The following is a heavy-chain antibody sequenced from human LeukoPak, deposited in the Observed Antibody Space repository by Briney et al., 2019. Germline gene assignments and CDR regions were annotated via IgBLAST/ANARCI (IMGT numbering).Heavy chain of an antibody. CDR3: STSDDSSGYLTSFDP. CDR1: GGSFSGYY. J-gene: IGHJ5*02. V-gene: IGHV4-34*09. Sequence: SETLSLTCAVYGGSFSGYYWSWIRQPPGKGLEWIGYIYYTGTTYYNPSLRTRVIISVDTSKNQFSLKVNSVTASDTAVYYCSTSDDSSGYLTSFDPWGQGTLVTVSS. CDR2: IYYTGTT. D-gene: IGHD3-22*01.